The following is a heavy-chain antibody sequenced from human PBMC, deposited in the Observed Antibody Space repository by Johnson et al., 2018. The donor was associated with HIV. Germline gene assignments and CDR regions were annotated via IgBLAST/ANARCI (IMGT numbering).Heavy chain of an antibody. Sequence: QVQLVESGGGVVQPGRSLRLSCVASGFTFFSYGMHWVRQAPGKGLEWVAVIYSGGSTYYADSVKGRFTISRDNSKNTLYLQMNSLRAEDTAVYYCARDEVAGAFDIWGQGTMVTVSS. CDR2: IYSGGST. CDR1: GFTFFSYG. J-gene: IGHJ3*02. V-gene: IGHV3-NL1*01. CDR3: ARDEVAGAFDI.